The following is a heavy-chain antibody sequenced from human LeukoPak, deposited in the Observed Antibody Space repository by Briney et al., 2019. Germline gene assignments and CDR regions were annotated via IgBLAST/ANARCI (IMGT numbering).Heavy chain of an antibody. J-gene: IGHJ4*01. CDR2: IYYSGST. CDR1: GGSISTYY. CDR3: ARRAGQGSSGYFYEYFDY. D-gene: IGHD3-22*01. V-gene: IGHV4-59*08. Sequence: SETLSLTCTVSGGSISTYYWSWIRQPPGKGLEWIGYIYYSGSTNYNPSLKSRVTISVDTSKNQFSLKLSSVTAADTAVYYCARRAGQGSSGYFYEYFDYWGHGTLVTVSS.